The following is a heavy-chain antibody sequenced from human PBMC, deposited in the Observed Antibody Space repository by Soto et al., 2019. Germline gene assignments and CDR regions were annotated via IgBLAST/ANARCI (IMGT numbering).Heavy chain of an antibody. CDR2: ISYDGSNK. J-gene: IGHJ5*02. D-gene: IGHD3-3*01. CDR3: ARDRAHHKTLEWLFPLWFDP. CDR1: GFTFSGYA. Sequence: QVQLVESGGGVVQPGRSLRLSCAASGFTFSGYAMHWVRQAPGKGLEWVAVISYDGSNKYYADSVKGRFTISRDNSKNTLYLQMNSLRAEDTAVYYCARDRAHHKTLEWLFPLWFDPWGQGTLVTVSS. V-gene: IGHV3-30-3*01.